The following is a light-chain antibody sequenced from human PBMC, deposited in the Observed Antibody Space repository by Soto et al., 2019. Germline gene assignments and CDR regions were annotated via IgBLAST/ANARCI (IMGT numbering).Light chain of an antibody. V-gene: IGLV2-14*03. CDR3: TSFTTAYTHV. J-gene: IGLJ1*01. Sequence: QSVLTQPASVSGSPGQSITVSCTGTSSDIGRYDYVSWYQQHPGKVPKLLIYDVTNRASGVSNRFSGSKSGNTASLTISGLQAEDEADYYCTSFTTAYTHVFGTGTKVTV. CDR2: DVT. CDR1: SSDIGRYDY.